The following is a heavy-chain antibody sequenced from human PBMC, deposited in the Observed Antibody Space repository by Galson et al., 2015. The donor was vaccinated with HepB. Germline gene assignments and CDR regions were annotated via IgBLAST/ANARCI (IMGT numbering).Heavy chain of an antibody. D-gene: IGHD2-2*01. J-gene: IGHJ6*03. CDR3: TTGLKLRDFDCSSTSCHYYYYYMDV. CDR1: GFTFINAW. Sequence: SLRLSCAASGFTFINAWMSWVRQAPGKGLEWVGRIKSKTDGGTTDYAAPVKGRFTISRDDSKNTLYLEMNSLKTEDTAVYYCTTGLKLRDFDCSSTSCHYYYYYMDVWGKGTTVTVSS. CDR2: IKSKTDGGTT. V-gene: IGHV3-15*01.